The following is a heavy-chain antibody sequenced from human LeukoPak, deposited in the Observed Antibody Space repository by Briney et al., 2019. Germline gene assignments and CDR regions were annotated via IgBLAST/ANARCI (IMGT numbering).Heavy chain of an antibody. J-gene: IGHJ6*02. CDR3: TRASGSGSGGMDV. Sequence: SQTLSLTCAISGDSVSSSGAAWSWIRQSPLRGLEWLGRTYYRSKWFYDYAESVKSRVIINPDTSKNQFSLQLTSVTPEDSALYYCTRASGSGSGGMDVWGQGTTVTVS. D-gene: IGHD6-25*01. CDR2: TYYRSKWFY. CDR1: GDSVSSSGAA. V-gene: IGHV6-1*01.